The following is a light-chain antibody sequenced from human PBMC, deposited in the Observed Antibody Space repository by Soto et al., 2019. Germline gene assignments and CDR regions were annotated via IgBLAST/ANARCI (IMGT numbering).Light chain of an antibody. Sequence: QSVLTQPPSASGTPGQRVTISCSGSTSNIGTNTVNWYQQLPGTAPKVLIYKDDQRPSGVPDRFSGSRSGTSASLAISGLQSEDEADYYCGAWDGSLIVVLFGGGTKVTVL. CDR2: KDD. CDR1: TSNIGTNT. V-gene: IGLV1-44*01. J-gene: IGLJ2*01. CDR3: GAWDGSLIVVL.